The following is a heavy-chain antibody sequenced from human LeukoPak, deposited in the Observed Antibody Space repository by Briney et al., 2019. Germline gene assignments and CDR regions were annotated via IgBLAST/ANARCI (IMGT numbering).Heavy chain of an antibody. D-gene: IGHD4-23*01. CDR1: GFTFSSYA. CDR3: AKDRDGNLVRDYFDY. J-gene: IGHJ4*02. Sequence: GRSLSLSCAVSGFTFSSYAMSWVRQAPGKGLEGVSAISGSGGSTYYADSVKGRFTISRHNSKNTLYLQMDSLRSEHPAVYYCAKDRDGNLVRDYFDYWGQGTLVTVSS. V-gene: IGHV3-23*01. CDR2: ISGSGGST.